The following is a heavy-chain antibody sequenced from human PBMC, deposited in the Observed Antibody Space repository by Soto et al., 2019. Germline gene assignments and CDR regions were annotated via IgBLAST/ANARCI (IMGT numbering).Heavy chain of an antibody. D-gene: IGHD1-26*01. CDR1: GYNFDKYA. J-gene: IGHJ4*02. CDR3: GRVPSGSYFDDLDF. Sequence: QIQLVQSGAEVKKPGASVNVSCKASGYNFDKYAIMWVRQARGQGLEWMGWISAFNGNTNQAPKLQGRLTMTTDTSTNTAHMQRRGLTSDDTAVYYCGRVPSGSYFDDLDFWGQGTLVTVSS. CDR2: ISAFNGNT. V-gene: IGHV1-18*01.